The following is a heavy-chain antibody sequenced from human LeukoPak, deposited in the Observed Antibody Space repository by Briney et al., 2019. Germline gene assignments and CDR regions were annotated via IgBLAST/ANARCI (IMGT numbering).Heavy chain of an antibody. CDR3: AKGSSTWNVPYNWFDP. D-gene: IGHD6-13*01. CDR1: GFTFSGYA. CDR2: FGTDGKT. J-gene: IGHJ5*02. Sequence: PGGSLRLSCTASGFTFSGYAMSWVRQAPGKGLEWVSGFGTDGKTHYADSVKGRFTISRDNSKNTLYLQMNSLRAEDTAVYYCAKGSSTWNVPYNWFDPWGQGTLVTVSS. V-gene: IGHV3-23*01.